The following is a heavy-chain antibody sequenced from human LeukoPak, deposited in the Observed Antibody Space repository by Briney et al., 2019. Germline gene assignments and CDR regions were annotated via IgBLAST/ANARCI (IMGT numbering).Heavy chain of an antibody. CDR3: ARDGHYDILTGYQSSLFDY. V-gene: IGHV4-61*02. CDR1: GGSISSGSYY. CDR2: IYTSGST. Sequence: SQTLSLTCTVSGGSISSGSYYWSWIRQPAGKGLEWIGRIYTSGSTNYNPSLKSRVTISVDTSKNQFSLKLSSVTAADTAVYYCARDGHYDILTGYQSSLFDYWGQGTLVTVSS. J-gene: IGHJ4*02. D-gene: IGHD3-9*01.